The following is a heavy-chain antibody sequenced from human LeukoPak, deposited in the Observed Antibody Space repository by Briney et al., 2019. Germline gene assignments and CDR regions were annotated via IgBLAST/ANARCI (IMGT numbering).Heavy chain of an antibody. D-gene: IGHD2-2*01. J-gene: IGHJ4*02. CDR1: GGSFSGYY. CDR3: ARRLVDSSASQVSDH. CDR2: INDSGVT. V-gene: IGHV4-34*01. Sequence: SPETLSLTCAVYGGSFSGYYWSWIRQSPGEGLEWIGEINDSGVTNCNPSLESRVILSVDTSKNQFSLRLSSVTAADTAVYYCARRLVDSSASQVSDHWGQGTLVTVSS.